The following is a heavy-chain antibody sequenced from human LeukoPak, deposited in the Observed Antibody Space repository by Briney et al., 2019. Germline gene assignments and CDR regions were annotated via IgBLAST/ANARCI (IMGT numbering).Heavy chain of an antibody. CDR1: GGTFSSYA. J-gene: IGHJ4*02. V-gene: IGHV1-69*05. D-gene: IGHD5-24*01. CDR3: ARDRGVEMATITWSYFDY. CDR2: MIPIFGTA. Sequence: SVKVSCKASGGTFSSYAISWVRQAPGQGLEWMGGMIPIFGTANYAQKFQGRVTITTDESTSTAYMERSSLRSEDTAVYYCARDRGVEMATITWSYFDYWGQGTLVTVSS.